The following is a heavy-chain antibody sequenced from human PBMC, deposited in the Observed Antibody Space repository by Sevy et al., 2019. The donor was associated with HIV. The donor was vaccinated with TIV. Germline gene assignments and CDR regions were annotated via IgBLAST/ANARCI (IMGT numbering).Heavy chain of an antibody. D-gene: IGHD3-22*01. CDR1: RGSISTYY. Sequence: SEILSLTCTVSRGSISTYYWSWIRQTPGKGLEWIGNIYHSGGTTYSPSLKSRVTISVDTSKNQFSLKLRSVTAADTAVYYCARDVYYNDRSGYYHYFDYWGQGTLVTVSS. CDR2: IYHSGGT. CDR3: ARDVYYNDRSGYYHYFDY. V-gene: IGHV4-59*12. J-gene: IGHJ4*02.